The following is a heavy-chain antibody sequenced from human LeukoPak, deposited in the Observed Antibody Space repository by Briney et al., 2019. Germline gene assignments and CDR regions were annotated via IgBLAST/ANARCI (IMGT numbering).Heavy chain of an antibody. CDR3: ARDFVNSGYYFDY. D-gene: IGHD3-22*01. CDR2: ISSSGSTI. V-gene: IGHV3-48*03. CDR1: GFTFSSYE. Sequence: GGSLRLSCAASGFTFSSYEMNWVPQAPGKGLEWVSYISSSGSTIYYADSVKGRFTISRDNAKNSLYLQMNSLRDEDTAVYYCARDFVNSGYYFDYWGQGTLVTVSS. J-gene: IGHJ4*02.